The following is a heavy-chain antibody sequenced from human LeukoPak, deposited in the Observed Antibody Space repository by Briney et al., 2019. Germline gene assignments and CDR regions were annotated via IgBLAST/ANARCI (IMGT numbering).Heavy chain of an antibody. CDR3: ARALGGWRYFDY. J-gene: IGHJ4*02. D-gene: IGHD6-19*01. CDR2: INPNSGGT. Sequence: GASVKVSCKASGYTFTGYYLHWVRQAPGQGLEWMGWINPNSGGTNFAQKFQGRVTMTRDTSISTAYMELSRLRSDDTAVYYCARALGGWRYFDYWGQGTLVTVSS. V-gene: IGHV1-2*02. CDR1: GYTFTGYY.